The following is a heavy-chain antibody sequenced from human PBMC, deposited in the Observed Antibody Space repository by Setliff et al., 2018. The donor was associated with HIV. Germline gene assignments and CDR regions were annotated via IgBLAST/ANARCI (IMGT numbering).Heavy chain of an antibody. V-gene: IGHV1-8*01. D-gene: IGHD1-26*01. CDR2: MNPDSGLT. CDR1: GYTFTNYD. Sequence: ASVKVSCKASGYTFTNYDINWVRQVPGQGLEWMGRMNPDSGLTDYAPKLQGRVIMTRNTSITTAYMQVTRLRSDDTAVYYCARGSFGGSYSSFWGQGTLVTVSS. J-gene: IGHJ4*02. CDR3: ARGSFGGSYSSF.